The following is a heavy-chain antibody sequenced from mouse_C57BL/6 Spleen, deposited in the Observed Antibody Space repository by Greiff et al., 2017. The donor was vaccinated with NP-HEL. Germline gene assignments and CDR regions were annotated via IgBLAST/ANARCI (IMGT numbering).Heavy chain of an antibody. J-gene: IGHJ2*01. CDR3: ARSGTTVVAPRYFDY. Sequence: QVQLQQPGAELVMPGASVKLSCKASGYTFTSYWMHWVKQRPGQGLEWIGEIDPSDSYTNYNQKFKGKSTLTVDKSSSTAYMQLSSLTSEDSAVYYGARSGTTVVAPRYFDYWGQGTTLTVSS. CDR1: GYTFTSYW. V-gene: IGHV1-69*01. D-gene: IGHD1-1*01. CDR2: IDPSDSYT.